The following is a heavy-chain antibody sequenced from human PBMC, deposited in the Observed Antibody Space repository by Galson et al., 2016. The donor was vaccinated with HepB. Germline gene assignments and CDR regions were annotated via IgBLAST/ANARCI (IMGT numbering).Heavy chain of an antibody. D-gene: IGHD2-21*01. CDR1: GVSFIEYS. J-gene: IGHJ4*02. CDR3: VIFYEGGGDPLTDS. V-gene: IGHV4-34*01. CDR2: INHNGSP. Sequence: SETLSLTCAVPGVSFIEYSWNWIRQPPGKGLEWIGEINHNGSPKYNPSLRNRLTISLDTSKNQFSLKLTSVTAADTAMYYCVIFYEGGGDPLTDSWGQPTLVTVSS.